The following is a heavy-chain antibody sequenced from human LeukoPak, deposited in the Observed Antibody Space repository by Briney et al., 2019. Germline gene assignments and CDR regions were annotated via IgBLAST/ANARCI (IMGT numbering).Heavy chain of an antibody. J-gene: IGHJ3*02. CDR2: IYYSGST. D-gene: IGHD2-2*01. V-gene: IGHV4-59*01. CDR3: AREDRSQYQDYAFDI. Sequence: PSETLSLTCTVSGGSISSYYWSWIRQPPGKGLEWIGYIYYSGSTNYNPSLKSRVTISVDTSKNQFSLKLSSVTAADTAVYYCAREDRSQYQDYAFDIWGQGTMVTVSS. CDR1: GGSISSYY.